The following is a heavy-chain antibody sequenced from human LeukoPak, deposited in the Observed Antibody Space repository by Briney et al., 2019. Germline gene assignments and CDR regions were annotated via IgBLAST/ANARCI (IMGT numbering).Heavy chain of an antibody. J-gene: IGHJ5*02. CDR2: INPNSGGT. CDR3: ARGYCSGGSCYSAENWFDP. Sequence: ASAKVSCKAAGYTFTGYYMFWVRQAPGQGLGWMGRINPNSGGTNYAQKFQGRVTMTRDTSISTAYMELSRLRSDDTAVYYRARGYCSGGSCYSAENWFDPWGQGTLVTVSS. CDR1: GYTFTGYY. V-gene: IGHV1-2*06. D-gene: IGHD2-15*01.